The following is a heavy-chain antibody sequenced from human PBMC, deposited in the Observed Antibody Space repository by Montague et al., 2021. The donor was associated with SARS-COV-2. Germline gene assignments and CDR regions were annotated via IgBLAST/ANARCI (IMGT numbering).Heavy chain of an antibody. CDR3: ARDQGGYSYNDY. V-gene: IGHV3-30-3*01. Sequence: SLRLSRAASGFTFTSYAMHWVRQAPGKGLEWVAVISFDGTNKYYTDSVKGRFTISRDNSKNTLYLQMHSVRPEDTAVYYCARDQGGYSYNDYWGQGTLVTVSS. D-gene: IGHD5-18*01. CDR2: ISFDGTNK. J-gene: IGHJ4*02. CDR1: GFTFTSYA.